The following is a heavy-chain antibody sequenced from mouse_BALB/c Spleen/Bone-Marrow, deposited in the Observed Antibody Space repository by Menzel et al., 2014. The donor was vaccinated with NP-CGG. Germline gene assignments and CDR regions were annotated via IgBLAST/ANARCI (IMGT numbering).Heavy chain of an antibody. CDR3: AGNPYFDY. J-gene: IGHJ2*01. CDR2: IWAGGST. D-gene: IGHD6-1*01. CDR1: GFSLTSYG. V-gene: IGHV2-9*02. Sequence: VQVVESGPGLVAPSQSLSITCTVSGFSLTSYGVHWVRQPPGKGLEWLGVIWAGGSTNYNSALMSRLSISKENSKSQVLLKMNSLQTDDAGMYYCAGNPYFDYWGQGTTLTVST.